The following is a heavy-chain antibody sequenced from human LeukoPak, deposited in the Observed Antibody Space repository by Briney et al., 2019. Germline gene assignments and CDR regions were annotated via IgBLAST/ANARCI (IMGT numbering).Heavy chain of an antibody. J-gene: IGHJ5*01. Sequence: SDTLSLTCTVSGGSISSYYWSWIRQPPATALEWIGYIYYSGSTNYSASLKSRFTISVDTSKCQFSLKLSSVTAADTAVYYCARDYIAAAGSFEPWGQGTLVTVSS. D-gene: IGHD6-13*01. CDR2: IYYSGST. V-gene: IGHV4-59*01. CDR3: ARDYIAAAGSFEP. CDR1: GGSISSYY.